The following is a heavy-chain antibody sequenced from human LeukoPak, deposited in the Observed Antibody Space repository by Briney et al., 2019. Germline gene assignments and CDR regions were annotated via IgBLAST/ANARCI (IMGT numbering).Heavy chain of an antibody. CDR1: GFTFSSYS. CDR2: ISSSSSYI. J-gene: IGHJ6*04. CDR3: ARDYCSSTSCYEDYYYGMDV. V-gene: IGHV3-21*01. Sequence: GGSLRLSCAASGFTFSSYSMNWVRQAPGKGLEWVSSISSSSSYIYYADSVKGRFTISRDNANNSLYLQMNSLRAEDTAVYYCARDYCSSTSCYEDYYYGMDVWGKGTTVTVSS. D-gene: IGHD2-2*01.